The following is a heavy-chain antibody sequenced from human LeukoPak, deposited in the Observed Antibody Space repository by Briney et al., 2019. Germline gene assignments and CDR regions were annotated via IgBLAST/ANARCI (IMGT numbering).Heavy chain of an antibody. V-gene: IGHV3-53*01. CDR3: AKSFGYSRSWFDN. Sequence: GSLRLSCAASGFTVSNNYMNWVRQAPGKGLERVSVIFSGGSTYYADSVQGRFAISRDNSKNTLYLQMNSLRAEDTAVYYCAKSFGYSRSWFDNWGQGTLVTVSS. J-gene: IGHJ4*02. CDR1: GFTVSNNY. D-gene: IGHD6-13*01. CDR2: IFSGGST.